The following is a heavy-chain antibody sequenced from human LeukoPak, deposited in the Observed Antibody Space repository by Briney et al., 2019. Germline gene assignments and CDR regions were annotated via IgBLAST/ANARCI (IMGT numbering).Heavy chain of an antibody. CDR2: IKEDGSER. CDR1: AFIFSGHW. J-gene: IGHJ4*02. D-gene: IGHD6-13*01. Sequence: GGSLRLSCEGSAFIFSGHWMNWVRQTPGKGLEWVASIKEDGSERQYVDSVKGRFTISRDNSKNTLYLQMNSLRAEDTAVYYCAREWGIAAAIDYWGQGTLVTVSS. V-gene: IGHV3-7*01. CDR3: AREWGIAAAIDY.